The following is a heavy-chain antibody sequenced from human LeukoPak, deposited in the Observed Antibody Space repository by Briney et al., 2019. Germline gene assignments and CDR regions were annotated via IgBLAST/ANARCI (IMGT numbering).Heavy chain of an antibody. Sequence: SETLSLTCTVSGGSISSGGYYWSWIRQHPGKGLEWIGYIYYSGSTYYNPSLKSRVAISVDTSKNQLSLKLSSVTAADTAVYYCARGVYQLLSPWGQGTLVTVSS. CDR3: ARGVYQLLSP. CDR2: IYYSGST. D-gene: IGHD2-2*01. CDR1: GGSISSGGYY. V-gene: IGHV4-31*03. J-gene: IGHJ5*02.